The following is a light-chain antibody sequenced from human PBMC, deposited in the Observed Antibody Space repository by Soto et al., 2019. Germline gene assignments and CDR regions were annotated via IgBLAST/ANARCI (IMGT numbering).Light chain of an antibody. J-gene: IGKJ1*01. CDR3: QQYGSSPPP. CDR2: GAS. CDR1: QSISRY. Sequence: IVLTQSPGTLSLSPGERTTLSCRASQSISRYLAWYQQKPGQGPRLLIYGASSRATGTPDRFSGSGSGTDFTLTINRLEPEDFALYYCQQYGSSPPPCGQGTKVEIK. V-gene: IGKV3-20*01.